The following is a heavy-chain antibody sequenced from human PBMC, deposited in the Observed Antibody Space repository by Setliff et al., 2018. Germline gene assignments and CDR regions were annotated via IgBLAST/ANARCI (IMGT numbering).Heavy chain of an antibody. J-gene: IGHJ5*02. Sequence: SETLSLTCSVSGGSISGSIYSWDWIRQPPGKGLEWIGNSYNSGNIYYNPSLKSRVTMSVDTSKNQFSLKLRSVTAADTAIYYCARHVDCSGGRCYSLSNWFDPWGPGIQVTVSS. D-gene: IGHD2-15*01. CDR2: SYNSGNI. V-gene: IGHV4-39*01. CDR3: ARHVDCSGGRCYSLSNWFDP. CDR1: GGSISGSIYS.